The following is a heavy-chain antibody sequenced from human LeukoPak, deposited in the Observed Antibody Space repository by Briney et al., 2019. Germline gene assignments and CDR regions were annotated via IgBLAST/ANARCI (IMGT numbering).Heavy chain of an antibody. CDR1: GGSISSGGYY. J-gene: IGHJ5*02. D-gene: IGHD3-3*01. V-gene: IGHV4-61*02. CDR2: IYTSGST. CDR3: ARDEEYDFWSGYPNWFDP. Sequence: PSETLSLTCTVSGGSISSGGYYWSWIRQPAGKGLEWIGRIYTSGSTNYNPSLKSRVTMSVDTSRNQFSLKLSSVTAADTAVYYCARDEEYDFWSGYPNWFDPWGQGTLVTVSS.